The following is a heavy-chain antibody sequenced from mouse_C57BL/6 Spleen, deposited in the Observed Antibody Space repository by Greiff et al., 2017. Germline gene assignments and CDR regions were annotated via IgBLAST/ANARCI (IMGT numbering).Heavy chain of an antibody. CDR1: GYTFTSYW. CDR2: INPSNGGT. J-gene: IGHJ1*03. CDR3: AREAPTVVEGYFDV. V-gene: IGHV1-53*01. Sequence: QVQLQQSGTELVKPGASVKLSCKASGYTFTSYWMHWVKQRPGQGLEWIGNINPSNGGTNYNEKFKSKATLTVDKSSSTAYMQLSSLTSEDSAVYYCAREAPTVVEGYFDVWGTGTTVTVSS. D-gene: IGHD1-1*01.